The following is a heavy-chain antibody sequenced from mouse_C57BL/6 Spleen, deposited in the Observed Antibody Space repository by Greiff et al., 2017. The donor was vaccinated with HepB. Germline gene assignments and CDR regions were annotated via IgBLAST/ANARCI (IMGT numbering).Heavy chain of an antibody. J-gene: IGHJ4*01. CDR3: ARRGPGAMDY. V-gene: IGHV5-6*02. Sequence: EVMLVESGGDLVKPGGSLKLSCAASGFTFSSYGMSWVRQTPDKRLEWVATISSGGSYTYYPDSVKGRFTISRDNAKNTLYLQMSSLKSEDTAMYYCARRGPGAMDYWGQGTSVTVSS. CDR2: ISSGGSYT. CDR1: GFTFSSYG.